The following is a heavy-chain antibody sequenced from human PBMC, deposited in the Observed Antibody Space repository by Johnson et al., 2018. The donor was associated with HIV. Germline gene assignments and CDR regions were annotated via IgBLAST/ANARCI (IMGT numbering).Heavy chain of an antibody. V-gene: IGHV3-52*01. Sequence: VESGGGLVQPGGSLRLSCAASGFTFSSSWMHWVCQAPEKGLEWVADIKCDGSEKYYVDSVKGRFTIYRDNSKNTLYLQMNSLRAEDTAVYYCAKDKPYGSGLLLGAFDIWGQGTRVTVSS. J-gene: IGHJ3*02. CDR3: AKDKPYGSGLLLGAFDI. D-gene: IGHD3-10*01. CDR2: IKCDGSEK. CDR1: GFTFSSSW.